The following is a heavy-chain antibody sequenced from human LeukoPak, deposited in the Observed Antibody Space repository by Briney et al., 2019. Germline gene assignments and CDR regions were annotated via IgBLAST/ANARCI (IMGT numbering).Heavy chain of an antibody. D-gene: IGHD4-17*01. Sequence: GGSLRLSCAASGFTFSSYSMNWVRQAPGKGLEWVSYISSSGSTIYYADSVKGRFTISRDNAKNSLYLQMNSLRAEDTAVYYCARSTTVTTGLYYYYYMDVWGKGTTVTISS. CDR3: ARSTTVTTGLYYYYYMDV. V-gene: IGHV3-48*04. CDR1: GFTFSSYS. CDR2: ISSSGSTI. J-gene: IGHJ6*03.